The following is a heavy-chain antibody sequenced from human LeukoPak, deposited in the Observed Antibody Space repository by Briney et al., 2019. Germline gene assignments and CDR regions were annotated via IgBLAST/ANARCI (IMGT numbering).Heavy chain of an antibody. J-gene: IGHJ3*02. V-gene: IGHV3-74*03. CDR2: ISPDGSTT. D-gene: IGHD4-17*01. CDR3: ARSSDYGDYSDAFDI. Sequence: GGSLRLSCAASGFTFSRYWMHWVRQAPGKGLMWVSRISPDGSTTLYADSVKGRFTISRDNAKNTLYLQMNSLGAEDTAVYYCARSSDYGDYSDAFDIWGQGTMVTVSS. CDR1: GFTFSRYW.